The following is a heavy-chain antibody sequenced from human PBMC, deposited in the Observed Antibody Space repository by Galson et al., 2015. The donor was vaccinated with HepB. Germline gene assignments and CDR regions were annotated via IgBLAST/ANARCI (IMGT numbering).Heavy chain of an antibody. Sequence: SLRLSCAASGFSFSDYYMSWIRQTPGKGLEWLSYISGSSIYTNYAGSVKGRFTISRDNAKNSLYLQMNSLRAEDSAVYYCARDSRGGNVHYYYYGMDVWGQGTTVTVSS. J-gene: IGHJ6*02. CDR3: ARDSRGGNVHYYYYGMDV. CDR2: ISGSSIYT. V-gene: IGHV3-11*06. CDR1: GFSFSDYY. D-gene: IGHD2/OR15-2a*01.